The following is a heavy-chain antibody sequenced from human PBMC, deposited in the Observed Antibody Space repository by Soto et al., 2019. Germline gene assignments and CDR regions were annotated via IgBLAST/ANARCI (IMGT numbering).Heavy chain of an antibody. V-gene: IGHV3-74*01. D-gene: IGHD3-10*01. CDR2: INSDGSST. CDR1: GFTFSSYW. CDR3: ARDYYGSGSYSD. Sequence: EVQLVESGGGLVQPGGSLRLSCAASGFTFSSYWMHWVRQAPGKGLVWVSRINSDGSSTSYADSVKGRFIISRDNAKNTLYLQMNSLRAEDTSVYYCARDYYGSGSYSDWGQGTLVTVSS. J-gene: IGHJ4*02.